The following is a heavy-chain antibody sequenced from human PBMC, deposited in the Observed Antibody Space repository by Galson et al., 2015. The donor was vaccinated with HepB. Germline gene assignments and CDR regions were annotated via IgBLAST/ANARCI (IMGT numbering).Heavy chain of an antibody. Sequence: GMHWVRQAPGKGLEWVAFVRSDGRATYYADSVQGRFTISRDNSKSILYLQMNRLRAEDTAVYYCSNEGTYYDYWGQGTLVTVSS. CDR3: SNEGTYYDY. J-gene: IGHJ4*02. V-gene: IGHV3-30*02. CDR2: VRSDGRAT. CDR1: G. D-gene: IGHD3-22*01.